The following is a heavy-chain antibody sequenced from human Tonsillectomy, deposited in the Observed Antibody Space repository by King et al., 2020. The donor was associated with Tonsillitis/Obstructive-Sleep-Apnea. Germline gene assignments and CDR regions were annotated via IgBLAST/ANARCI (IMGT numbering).Heavy chain of an antibody. CDR3: ASGSLGAYYYSYYHVDV. J-gene: IGHJ6*03. CDR2: ISYDGSNK. Sequence: VQLVESGGGVVQPGRSLRLSCAASGFTFSSYGMHWVRQAPGKGLEWVAVISYDGSNKYYADSVKGRFTISRDNSKNTLYLQMNSLRAEDTAVYYCASGSLGAYYYSYYHVDVGGRGTTATVSS. CDR1: GFTFSSYG. V-gene: IGHV3-30*03. D-gene: IGHD1-26*01.